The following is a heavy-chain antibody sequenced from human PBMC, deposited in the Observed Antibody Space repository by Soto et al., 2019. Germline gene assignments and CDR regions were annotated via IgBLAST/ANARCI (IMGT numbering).Heavy chain of an antibody. CDR2: IYPGDSDT. D-gene: IGHD6-13*01. CDR3: ARTSAAGKYYYGMDV. J-gene: IGHJ6*02. V-gene: IGHV5-51*01. Sequence: RGESLKISCKGSGYSFIDYWIGWVRQVPGKGLEWMGVIYPGDSDTRYSPSFQGHVTISADKSSSTAYLQWSTLKASDTAKYYCARTSAAGKYYYGMDVWGQGTTVTVSS. CDR1: GYSFIDYW.